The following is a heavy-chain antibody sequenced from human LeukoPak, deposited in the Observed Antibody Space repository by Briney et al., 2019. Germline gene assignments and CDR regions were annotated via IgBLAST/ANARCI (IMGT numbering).Heavy chain of an antibody. J-gene: IGHJ4*02. CDR1: GGSISSYY. D-gene: IGHD3-10*01. CDR2: IYYSGST. CDR3: ARVSYYGSGSYWFDY. V-gene: IGHV4-59*01. Sequence: SETLSLTCTVSGGSISSYYWSWIRQPPGKGLEWIGYIYYSGSTNYNPSLKSRVTISVDTSKNQSSLKLSSVTAADTAVYYCARVSYYGSGSYWFDYWGQGTLVTVSS.